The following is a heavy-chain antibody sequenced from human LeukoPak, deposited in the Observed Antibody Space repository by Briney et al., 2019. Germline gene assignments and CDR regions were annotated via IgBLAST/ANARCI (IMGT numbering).Heavy chain of an antibody. Sequence: GGSLRLSCAASGFTFSSYGMHWVRQAPGKGLEWVAVISYDGSNKYYADSVKGRFTISRDNSKNTLYLQMNSLRAEDTAVYYCAKDRRSYALRYYFDYWGQGTLVTVSS. V-gene: IGHV3-30*18. D-gene: IGHD2-2*01. CDR1: GFTFSSYG. CDR3: AKDRRSYALRYYFDY. CDR2: ISYDGSNK. J-gene: IGHJ4*02.